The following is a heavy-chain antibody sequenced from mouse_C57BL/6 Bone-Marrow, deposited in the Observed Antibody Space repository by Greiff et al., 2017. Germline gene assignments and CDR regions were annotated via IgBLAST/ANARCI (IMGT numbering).Heavy chain of an antibody. CDR2: IDPSDSYT. J-gene: IGHJ4*01. CDR1: GYTFTSYW. D-gene: IGHD1-1*01. Sequence: QVQLQQPGAELVRPGTSVKLSCKASGYTFTSYWMHWVKQRPGQGLEWIGVIDPSDSYTNYNQKFKGKATLTVDTSSSTAYMQLSSLTSEDSAVYYCAHSLRYYAMDYWGQGTSVTVSS. V-gene: IGHV1-59*01. CDR3: AHSLRYYAMDY.